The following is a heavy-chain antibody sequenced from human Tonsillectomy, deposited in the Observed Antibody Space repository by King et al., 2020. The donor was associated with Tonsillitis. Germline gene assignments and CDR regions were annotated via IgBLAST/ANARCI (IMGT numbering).Heavy chain of an antibody. V-gene: IGHV5-10-1*03. CDR3: ARFGEYLDY. CDR2: IDPGDSYT. Sequence: QLVQSGAEVKKPGASLRLSCKGSGYSFTNYWIHWVRQMPGKGLEWMGRIDPGDSYTSYSPSFQGHVTISADKSITTAYLQWSSLRASDTAMYYCARFGEYLDYWGQGTLVTVSS. CDR1: GYSFTNYW. J-gene: IGHJ4*02. D-gene: IGHD3-16*01.